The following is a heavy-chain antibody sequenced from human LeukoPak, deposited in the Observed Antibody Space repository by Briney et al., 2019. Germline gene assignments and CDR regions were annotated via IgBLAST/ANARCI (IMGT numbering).Heavy chain of an antibody. Sequence: ASVKVSCKASGYAFTGYYIHWVRQAPGQGLEWMGRVNPNSGGTDYAQKFQDRVSMTRDTSINTAYMELSRLRSDDTAVYYCARSYCSSTSCSLMRFDYWGQGTLVTVSS. V-gene: IGHV1-2*06. CDR1: GYAFTGYY. CDR3: ARSYCSSTSCSLMRFDY. CDR2: VNPNSGGT. D-gene: IGHD2-2*01. J-gene: IGHJ4*02.